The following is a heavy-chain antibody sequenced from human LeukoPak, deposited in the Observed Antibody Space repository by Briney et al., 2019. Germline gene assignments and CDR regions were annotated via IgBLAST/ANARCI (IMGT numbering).Heavy chain of an antibody. CDR2: IHIYRGNT. CDR1: GCSSTNYG. CDR3: ARSSAWAHFDN. V-gene: IGHV1-18*01. J-gene: IGHJ4*02. Sequence: ASVKVSCKASGCSSTNYGISWVRQAPGQGLEWMGWIHIYRGNTNYAQKFQGRVTMTTDTSTSTVYMEVRGLRSDDTAMYYCARSSAWAHFDNWGQGTLVSVSS. D-gene: IGHD2-15*01.